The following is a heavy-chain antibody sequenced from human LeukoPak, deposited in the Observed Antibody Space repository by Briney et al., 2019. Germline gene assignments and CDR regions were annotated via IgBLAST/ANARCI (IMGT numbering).Heavy chain of an antibody. CDR2: IYPSGTT. D-gene: IGHD2-2*01. V-gene: IGHV4-4*07. CDR3: ARGRGFCSGTSCAYYFDY. Sequence: SETLSLICTVSGGSIGGYYWSWIRQPAGKGLEWIGRIYPSGTTNYNPSLKSRVTMSIDTSKNQFSLRLTSVTAADTALYYCARGRGFCSGTSCAYYFDYWGQGNLVTVSS. J-gene: IGHJ4*02. CDR1: GGSIGGYY.